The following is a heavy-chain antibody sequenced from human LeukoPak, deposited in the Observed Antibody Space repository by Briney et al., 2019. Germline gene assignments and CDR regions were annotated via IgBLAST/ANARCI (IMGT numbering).Heavy chain of an antibody. V-gene: IGHV4-39*01. CDR2: IYYSGGT. D-gene: IGHD5-24*01. J-gene: IGHJ3*02. CDR1: GGSISSSAYS. Sequence: SETLSLTCTVSGGSISSSAYSWSWIRQPPGKGLEWIGSIYYSGGTDYNSSFKSRVTISVDTSKKQFSLKLSSVTAADMAVYYCARRGRNGYNLLGAFDIWGQGAMVTLSS. CDR3: ARRGRNGYNLLGAFDI.